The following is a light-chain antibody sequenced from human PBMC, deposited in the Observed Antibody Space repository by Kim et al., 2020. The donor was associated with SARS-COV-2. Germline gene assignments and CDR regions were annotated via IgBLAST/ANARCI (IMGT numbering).Light chain of an antibody. Sequence: ASIGDRVPISCRSSQAIKNYLSWYQQKPGKVPKLLIYDASALESGVPSRFSGVGSGTDFTLTISGLQPEDVATYYCQMYDTAPWMFGQGTKVDIK. CDR1: QAIKNY. CDR3: QMYDTAPWM. CDR2: DAS. J-gene: IGKJ1*01. V-gene: IGKV1-27*01.